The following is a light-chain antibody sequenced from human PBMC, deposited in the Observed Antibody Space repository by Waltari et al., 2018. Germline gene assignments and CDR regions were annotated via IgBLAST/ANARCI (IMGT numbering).Light chain of an antibody. J-gene: IGLJ2*01. CDR2: DVS. CDR1: SSDVGGYNY. CDR3: SSYTSSSTLV. V-gene: IGLV2-14*01. Sequence: QSALTQPASVSGSPGQSITISCTGTSSDVGGYNYVSWYQQHPGKAPTLMIYDVSKRPSGVSNRFSGSKSGNTASLTISGLQAEDEADYYCSSYTSSSTLVFGGGTKLTVL.